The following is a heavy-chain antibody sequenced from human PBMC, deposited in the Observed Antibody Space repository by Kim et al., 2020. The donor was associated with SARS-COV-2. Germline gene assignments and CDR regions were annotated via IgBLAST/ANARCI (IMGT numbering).Heavy chain of an antibody. D-gene: IGHD3-10*01. CDR3: ARGRRYYGSGTPSAFDY. Sequence: LKSRVTISVDTSKNQFSLKLSSVTAADTAVYYCARGRRYYGSGTPSAFDYWGQGTLVTVSS. V-gene: IGHV4-34*01. J-gene: IGHJ4*02.